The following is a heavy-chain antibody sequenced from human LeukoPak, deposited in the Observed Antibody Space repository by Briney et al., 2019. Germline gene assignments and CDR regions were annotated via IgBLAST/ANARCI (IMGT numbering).Heavy chain of an antibody. Sequence: SETLSLTCTVSGGSISSAGYYWNWIRQHPTEGLEWIGHIYYTGRTTYNPSVKSRVTISADTSKNQFSLKLNSVTAADTAVYFCASAPLGNSFGYMAYWGQGALVTVSS. CDR1: GGSISSAGYY. CDR3: ASAPLGNSFGYMAY. J-gene: IGHJ4*02. V-gene: IGHV4-31*03. CDR2: IYYTGRT. D-gene: IGHD5-18*01.